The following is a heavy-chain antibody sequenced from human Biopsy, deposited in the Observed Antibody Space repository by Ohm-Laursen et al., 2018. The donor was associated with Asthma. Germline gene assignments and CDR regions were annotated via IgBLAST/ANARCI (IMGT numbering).Heavy chain of an antibody. CDR2: IIPIFDTP. CDR1: GGTFSSHS. D-gene: IGHD4-17*01. V-gene: IGHV1-69*13. J-gene: IGHJ6*02. Sequence: SVKVSCKASGGTFSSHSIGWVRQAPGQGLEWMGGIIPIFDTPNYAQKFQGRVTITADESTTTAYMELSSLRSEDTAVYYCVTSGGDYGYFGLDVWGQETTVTVSS. CDR3: VTSGGDYGYFGLDV.